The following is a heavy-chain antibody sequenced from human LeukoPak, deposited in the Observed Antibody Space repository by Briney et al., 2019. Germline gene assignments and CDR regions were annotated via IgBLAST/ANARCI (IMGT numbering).Heavy chain of an antibody. J-gene: IGHJ3*02. V-gene: IGHV4-61*01. Sequence: SETLSLTCTVSGGSVSSGTYYWSWIRQPPGEGLEWIGYINYSGSTNYNPSLKSRVTISVDTSKNQFSLKLSSVTAADTAVYYCARVEWFGELSPFDIWGQGTMVTVSS. D-gene: IGHD3-10*01. CDR2: INYSGST. CDR3: ARVEWFGELSPFDI. CDR1: GGSVSSGTYY.